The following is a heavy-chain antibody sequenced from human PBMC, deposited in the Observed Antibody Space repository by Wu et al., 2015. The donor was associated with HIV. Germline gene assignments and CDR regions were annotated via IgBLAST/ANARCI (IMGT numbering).Heavy chain of an antibody. V-gene: IGHV1-69*01. CDR2: ISPRFGTA. Sequence: QVQLIQSGAEVKKPGASVKVSCKASGYTFTGHYMHWVRQAPGQGLEWMGGISPRFGTAHYAQQFQGRVTITADDSSTTVYMDLSSLRSDDTALYYCARGDRDYYFYMDVWGKGTTVIVSS. J-gene: IGHJ6*03. CDR1: GYTFTGHY. CDR3: ARGDRDYYFYMDV.